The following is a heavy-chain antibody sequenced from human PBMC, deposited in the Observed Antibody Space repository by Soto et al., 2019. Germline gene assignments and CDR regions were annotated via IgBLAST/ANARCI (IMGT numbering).Heavy chain of an antibody. CDR3: ARETPVVPAAPDAFDI. CDR1: GYTFTSYY. D-gene: IGHD2-2*01. Sequence: ASVKVSCKASGYTFTSYYMHWVRQAPGQGLEWMGIINPSGGSTSYAQKFQGRVTMTRDTSTSTVYMELSSLRSEDTAVYYCARETPVVPAAPDAFDIWGQGTMVTVSS. J-gene: IGHJ3*02. CDR2: INPSGGST. V-gene: IGHV1-46*03.